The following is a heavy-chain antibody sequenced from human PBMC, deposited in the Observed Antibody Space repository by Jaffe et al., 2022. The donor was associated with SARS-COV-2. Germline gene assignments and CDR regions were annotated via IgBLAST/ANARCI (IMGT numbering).Heavy chain of an antibody. CDR3: ARGSGSWSHYYYYYYGMDV. CDR1: GYTFTSYD. V-gene: IGHV1-8*01. Sequence: QVQLVQSGAEVKKPGASVKVSCKASGYTFTSYDINWVRQATGQGLEWMGWMNPNSGNTGYAQKFQGRVTMTRNTSISTAYMELSSLRSEDTAVYYCARGSGSWSHYYYYYYGMDVWGQGTTVTVSS. CDR2: MNPNSGNT. D-gene: IGHD1-26*01. J-gene: IGHJ6*02.